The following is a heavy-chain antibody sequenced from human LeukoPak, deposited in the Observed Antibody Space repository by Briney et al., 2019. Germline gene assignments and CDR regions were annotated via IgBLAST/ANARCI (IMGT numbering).Heavy chain of an antibody. V-gene: IGHV4-59*08. Sequence: PSETLSLTCTVSGGSISSYYWSWIRQPPGKGLEWIGYIYYSGSTNYNPSLKSRVTISVDTSKNQFSLKLSSVTAADTAVYYCARGLRSRSAWGQGTLVTVSS. CDR3: ARGLRSRSA. CDR1: GGSISSYY. CDR2: IYYSGST. J-gene: IGHJ5*02.